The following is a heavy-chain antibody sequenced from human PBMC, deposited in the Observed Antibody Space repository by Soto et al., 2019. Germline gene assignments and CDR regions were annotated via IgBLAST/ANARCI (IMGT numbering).Heavy chain of an antibody. CDR1: GGSISSYY. CDR3: ARSTPFYDILTGYYNAHNWFDP. D-gene: IGHD3-9*01. V-gene: IGHV4-59*01. J-gene: IGHJ5*02. CDR2: IYYSGST. Sequence: SETLSLTCTVSGGSISSYYWSWIRQPPGKGLEWIGYIYYSGSTNYNPSLKSRVTISVDTSKNQFSLKLSSVTAADTAVYYCARSTPFYDILTGYYNAHNWFDPWGQGTLVTVSS.